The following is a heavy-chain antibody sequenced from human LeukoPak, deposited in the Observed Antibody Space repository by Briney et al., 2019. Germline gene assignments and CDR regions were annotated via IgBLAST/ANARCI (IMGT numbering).Heavy chain of an antibody. V-gene: IGHV5-51*01. Sequence: GASLKISCKGSGYSFTSYWIGWVRPMPGKGLEWMGIIYPGDSDTRYSPSFQGQVTISADKSNSTAYLQWSSLKASDTAMYYCARQGRIAAAGTDYWGQGTLVTVSS. CDR3: ARQGRIAAAGTDY. J-gene: IGHJ4*02. CDR1: GYSFTSYW. D-gene: IGHD6-13*01. CDR2: IYPGDSDT.